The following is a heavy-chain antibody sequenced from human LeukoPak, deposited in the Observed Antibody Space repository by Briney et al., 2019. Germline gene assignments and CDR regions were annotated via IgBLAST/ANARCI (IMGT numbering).Heavy chain of an antibody. Sequence: GGSLRLSCAASGFTFSSYSMNWVRQAPGKGLEWVSSISSSSSYIYYADSVKGRFTISRDNAKNPLYLQMNSLRAEDTAVYYCARGSANAFDIWGQGTMVTVSS. CDR1: GFTFSSYS. CDR3: ARGSANAFDI. J-gene: IGHJ3*02. V-gene: IGHV3-21*01. CDR2: ISSSSSYI. D-gene: IGHD2-15*01.